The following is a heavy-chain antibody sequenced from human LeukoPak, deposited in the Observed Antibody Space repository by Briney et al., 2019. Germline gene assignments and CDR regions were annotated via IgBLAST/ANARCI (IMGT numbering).Heavy chain of an antibody. D-gene: IGHD2-15*01. J-gene: IGHJ4*02. CDR3: ARGMEYCSGGSCYSTSGFDY. CDR2: INHSGST. Sequence: PSETLSLTCAVYGGSSSGYYWSWIRQPPGKGLEWIGEINHSGSTNYNPSLKSRVTISVDTSKNQFSLKLSSVTAADTAVYYCARGMEYCSGGSCYSTSGFDYWGQGTLVTVSS. V-gene: IGHV4-34*01. CDR1: GGSSSGYY.